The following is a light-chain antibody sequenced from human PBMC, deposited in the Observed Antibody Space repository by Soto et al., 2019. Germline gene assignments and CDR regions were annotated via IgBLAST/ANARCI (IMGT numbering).Light chain of an antibody. Sequence: DIVLTKSPGTLSLSHGERATRSCRASQSVSSIYLAWYQQKPGQAPSLLIYATSSRATGIPDRFSGSGSGTDFSLTISRLEPEDFAVYYCQQDGSSPNTFGQGTRLEVK. CDR3: QQDGSSPNT. CDR2: ATS. V-gene: IGKV3-20*01. J-gene: IGKJ5*01. CDR1: QSVSSIY.